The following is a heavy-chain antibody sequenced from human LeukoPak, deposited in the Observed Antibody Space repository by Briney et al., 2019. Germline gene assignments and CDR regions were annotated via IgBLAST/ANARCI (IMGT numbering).Heavy chain of an antibody. V-gene: IGHV4-4*07. CDR1: GGSISTYY. CDR2: IYTSGST. D-gene: IGHD6-13*01. Sequence: PSETLSLTCTISGGSISTYYWSWIRQPAGKGLEWIGRIYTSGSTNYNPSLKSRVTISVDKSKKQFSLKLSSVTAAATGVYYCARSIAVGGPQFAYYYYMDVWGKGTTVTVSS. J-gene: IGHJ6*03. CDR3: ARSIAVGGPQFAYYYYMDV.